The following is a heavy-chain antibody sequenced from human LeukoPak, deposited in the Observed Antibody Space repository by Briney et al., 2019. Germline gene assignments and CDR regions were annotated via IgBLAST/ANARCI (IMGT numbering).Heavy chain of an antibody. J-gene: IGHJ4*02. Sequence: GGSLRLSCVASGFRLDDYAMHWVRQAPGKGLEWVSGITSNSDSIDYADSVKGRFTISRDNAKNSLYLQMNSLRAEDTAVYYCARFDYWGQGTLVTVSS. V-gene: IGHV3-9*01. CDR3: ARFDY. CDR2: ITSNSDSI. CDR1: GFRLDDYA.